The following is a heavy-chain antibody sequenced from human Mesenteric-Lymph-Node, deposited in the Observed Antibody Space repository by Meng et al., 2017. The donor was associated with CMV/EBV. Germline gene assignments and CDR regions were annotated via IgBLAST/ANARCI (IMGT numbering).Heavy chain of an antibody. CDR1: FSGYY. V-gene: IGHV4-34*01. J-gene: IGHJ4*02. CDR2: INHSGST. CDR3: ARGIGILRYFDWLSSPYYFDY. D-gene: IGHD3-9*01. Sequence: FSGYYWSGIRQPPGKGLEWIGEINHSGSTNYNPSLKSRVTISVDTSKNQFSLKLSSVTAADTAVYYCARGIGILRYFDWLSSPYYFDYWGQGTLVTVSS.